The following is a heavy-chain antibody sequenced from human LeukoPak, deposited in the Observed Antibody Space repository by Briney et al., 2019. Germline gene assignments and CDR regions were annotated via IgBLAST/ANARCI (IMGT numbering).Heavy chain of an antibody. CDR2: FYYSGST. CDR1: GASMNSSKCS. J-gene: IGHJ6*02. V-gene: IGHV4-39*01. CDR3: ARRGGYDSYYYGMDV. D-gene: IGHD5-12*01. Sequence: PSETLSLTCSVSGASMNSSKCSWGWIRQPPGKGLEWIGSFYYSGSTYYNPSLKSRVTIFVDTSKNRFSLRLSSVTAADTAVYYCARRGGYDSYYYGMDVWGQGTTVTVSS.